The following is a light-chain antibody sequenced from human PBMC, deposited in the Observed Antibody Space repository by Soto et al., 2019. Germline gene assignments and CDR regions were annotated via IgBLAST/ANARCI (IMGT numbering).Light chain of an antibody. CDR2: GSS. Sequence: DIQMTQSPSSLSASVGDRVTITCLASQAIRNDLAWYQQKPGRAPKRLIYGSSSLQSGVPSRFSGSGSGTDFTLTISCLQSEDFATYYCQQYYSYPLTFGGGTKVDIK. J-gene: IGKJ4*01. CDR3: QQYYSYPLT. V-gene: IGKV1-17*01. CDR1: QAIRND.